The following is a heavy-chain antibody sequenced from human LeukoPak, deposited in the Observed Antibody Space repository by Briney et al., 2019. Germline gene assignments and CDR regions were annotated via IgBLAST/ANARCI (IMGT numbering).Heavy chain of an antibody. J-gene: IGHJ6*02. CDR1: GFTFSSYG. Sequence: GGSLRLSCAASGFTFSSYGMHWVRQAPGKGLEWVAVMSYDGRNKYYADSVKGRFTIPRDNSKNTLYLQMNSLRAEDTAVYYCARDWSSKYPYYYGMDVWGQGTTVTVSS. V-gene: IGHV3-30*03. D-gene: IGHD4-11*01. CDR2: MSYDGRNK. CDR3: ARDWSSKYPYYYGMDV.